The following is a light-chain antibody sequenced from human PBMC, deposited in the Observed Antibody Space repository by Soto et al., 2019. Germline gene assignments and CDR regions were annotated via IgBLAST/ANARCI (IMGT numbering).Light chain of an antibody. J-gene: IGKJ4*01. V-gene: IGKV3-15*01. CDR1: QSVAGN. CDR2: GVS. Sequence: EIVMTQSPATLSVSPGETATISCRASQSVAGNFAWYQQKPGQPPRLLIYGVSTRATGVPARFSGSGSETDFSMTISSLQIEDFALYYCQQSNNWPPLTFGGGTKVEIK. CDR3: QQSNNWPPLT.